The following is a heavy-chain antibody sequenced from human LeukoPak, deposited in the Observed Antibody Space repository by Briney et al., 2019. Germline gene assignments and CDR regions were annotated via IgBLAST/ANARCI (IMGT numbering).Heavy chain of an antibody. J-gene: IGHJ1*01. V-gene: IGHV3-53*01. Sequence: PGGSLRLSCAASGFTVSGNSLNWVRQAPGKGLEWVSLIYNIGTTFYADSVKGRFTISRDNSKNTLSLQMNSLRTDDTAVYYCATEGAIVVKGGNFPHWGQGTLVTVSS. CDR1: GFTVSGNS. CDR2: IYNIGTT. D-gene: IGHD2-15*01. CDR3: ATEGAIVVKGGNFPH.